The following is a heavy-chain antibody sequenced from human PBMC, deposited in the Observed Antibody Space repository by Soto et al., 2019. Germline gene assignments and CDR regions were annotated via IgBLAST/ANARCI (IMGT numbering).Heavy chain of an antibody. J-gene: IGHJ6*03. CDR1: GFTFSDYY. D-gene: IGHD1-7*01. CDR2: ISSSGSTI. V-gene: IGHV3-11*01. Sequence: QVQLVESGGGLVKPGGSLRLSCAASGFTFSDYYMSWIRQAPGKGLEWVSYISSSGSTIYYADSVKGRFTISRDNAKNSLYLQMNSLRAEDTAVYYCARDNRVTGTRTSFRYYYYYMDVWGKGTTVTVSS. CDR3: ARDNRVTGTRTSFRYYYYYMDV.